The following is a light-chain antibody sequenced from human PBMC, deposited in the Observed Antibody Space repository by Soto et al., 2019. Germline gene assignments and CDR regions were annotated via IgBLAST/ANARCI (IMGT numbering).Light chain of an antibody. CDR2: EGS. V-gene: IGLV2-23*01. J-gene: IGLJ3*02. CDR3: CSYATSNTVV. CDR1: SSDVGNFNL. Sequence: QSVLTQPASVSGSPRQAITISCTGTSSDVGNFNLVSWYQHHPGKAPKLMIYEGSKRPSGVSNRFSGSKSGNTASLTISGLQAEDEADYYCCSYATSNTVVFGGGTKVTVL.